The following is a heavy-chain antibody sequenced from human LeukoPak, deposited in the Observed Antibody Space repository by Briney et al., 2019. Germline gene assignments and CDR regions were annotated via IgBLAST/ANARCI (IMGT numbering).Heavy chain of an antibody. CDR3: ARAFNYYDSSGYYGFDY. J-gene: IGHJ4*02. CDR2: IRFDGVNK. Sequence: GGSLRLSCAASAFTFSAYGMHWVRQTPGKGLEWVAFIRFDGVNKYYADSVKGRFTISRDNSKTTLYLEMNSLRAEDTAVYYCARAFNYYDSSGYYGFDYWGQGTLVTVSS. V-gene: IGHV3-30*02. D-gene: IGHD3-22*01. CDR1: AFTFSAYG.